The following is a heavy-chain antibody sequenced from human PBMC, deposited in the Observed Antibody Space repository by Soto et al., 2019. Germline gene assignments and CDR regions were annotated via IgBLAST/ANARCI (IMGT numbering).Heavy chain of an antibody. D-gene: IGHD5-18*01. V-gene: IGHV1-2*02. CDR2: SNPYSGGT. Sequence: SVKVSCKASGSSFTGSYLHWARQAPGQGLEWLGWSNPYSGGTNYAQKFQGRITMTRDTSISTAYMELSRLRSDDTAVYYCARLYSTGGRCGMDGWGQGTTVTVCS. CDR3: ARLYSTGGRCGMDG. CDR1: GSSFTGSY. J-gene: IGHJ6*02.